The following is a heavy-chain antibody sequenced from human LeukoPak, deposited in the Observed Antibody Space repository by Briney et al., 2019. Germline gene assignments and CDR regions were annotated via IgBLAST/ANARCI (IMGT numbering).Heavy chain of an antibody. Sequence: PSETLSLTCTVSGGSISSGGYYWSWIRQPPGKGLEWIGYIYHSGSTNYNPSLKSRVTISVDKSKNQFSLKLSSVTAADTAVYYCARAGQYSSGWYLYWYFDLWGRGTLVTVSS. CDR2: IYHSGST. D-gene: IGHD6-19*01. V-gene: IGHV4-30-2*01. J-gene: IGHJ2*01. CDR3: ARAGQYSSGWYLYWYFDL. CDR1: GGSISSGGYY.